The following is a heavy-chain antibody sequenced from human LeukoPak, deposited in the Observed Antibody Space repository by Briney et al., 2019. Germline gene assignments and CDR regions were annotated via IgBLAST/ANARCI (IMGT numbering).Heavy chain of an antibody. V-gene: IGHV3-15*04. Sequence: GGSLRLSCAASGFSFSNAWMSWVRQAPGKGLEWVGRIASKADGGTTAYPAPVQGRFTISRDDSRNTLYLQMNSLKTEDTAVYYCTTDSELPGGFDYWGQGTLVTVSS. D-gene: IGHD1-7*01. CDR3: TTDSELPGGFDY. CDR1: GFSFSNAW. CDR2: IASKADGGTT. J-gene: IGHJ4*02.